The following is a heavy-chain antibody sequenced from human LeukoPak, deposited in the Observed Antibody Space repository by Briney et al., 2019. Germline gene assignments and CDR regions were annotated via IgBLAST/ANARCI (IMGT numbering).Heavy chain of an antibody. J-gene: IGHJ5*02. D-gene: IGHD4-11*01. V-gene: IGHV2-5*02. CDR3: AHRLGVTTRVNWLDP. CDR1: GFSLSTSGVA. Sequence: SGPTLVKPTRTLTLTCTFSGFSLSTSGVAVGWIRQPPGKALEWLALLYWDDDKHYSPSLKSRLTITKDTSKNQVVLTMTNMDPVDTATYYCAHRLGVTTRVNWLDPWGQGTPVTVSS. CDR2: LYWDDDK.